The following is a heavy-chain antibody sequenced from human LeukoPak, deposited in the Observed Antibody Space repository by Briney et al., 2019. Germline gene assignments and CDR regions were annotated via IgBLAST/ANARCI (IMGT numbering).Heavy chain of an antibody. CDR1: GFTFSSYG. J-gene: IGHJ4*02. CDR3: AKVGGGTYDY. Sequence: GRSLRLSCAASGFTFSSYGMHWVRQAPGKGLEWVAVISYDGSNKYYADSVKGRFTISRDNSKNTLYLQMNSLRAEDTAVYYCAKVGGGTYDYWGQGTPVPASS. D-gene: IGHD1-26*01. V-gene: IGHV3-30*18. CDR2: ISYDGSNK.